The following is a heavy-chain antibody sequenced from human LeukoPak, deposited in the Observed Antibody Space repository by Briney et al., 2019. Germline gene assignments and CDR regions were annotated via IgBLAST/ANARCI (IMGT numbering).Heavy chain of an antibody. V-gene: IGHV1-18*01. CDR1: GYTFTSYG. D-gene: IGHD3-22*01. CDR3: ARQSYYDSSGYLDY. CDR2: ISAYNGNT. J-gene: IGHJ4*02. Sequence: ASVKVSCKAPGYTFTSYGISWVRQAPGQGLEWMGWISAYNGNTNYAQKLQGRVTMTTDTSTSTAYMELRSLRSDDTAVYYCARQSYYDSSGYLDYWGQGTLVTVSS.